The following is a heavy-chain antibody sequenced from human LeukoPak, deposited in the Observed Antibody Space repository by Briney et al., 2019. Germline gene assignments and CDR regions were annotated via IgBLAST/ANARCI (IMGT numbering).Heavy chain of an antibody. CDR3: AKASGVPWADYAFDI. CDR1: GYTFTSYA. Sequence: ASVKVSCKASGYTFTSYAMHWVRQAPGQRLEWMGWINAGNGNTKYSQKFQGRVTITRDTSASTAYMELSSLRSEDTAVYYCAKASGVPWADYAFDIWGQGAMVSVSS. CDR2: INAGNGNT. D-gene: IGHD3-10*01. J-gene: IGHJ3*02. V-gene: IGHV1-3*01.